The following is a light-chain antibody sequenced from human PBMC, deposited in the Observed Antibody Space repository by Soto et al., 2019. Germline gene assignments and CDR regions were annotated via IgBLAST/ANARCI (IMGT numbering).Light chain of an antibody. V-gene: IGKV3-15*01. CDR2: NTS. Sequence: EIVMTQSPDFLSVAPGDGATLSCRASQSVRSNLAWYQQKPGQAPRLLIFNTSGRASGVPARFSGGGFGTEFTLTISSLQSDDFAIYYCQQYADWPQLTFGGGTRVEIK. CDR3: QQYADWPQLT. J-gene: IGKJ4*01. CDR1: QSVRSN.